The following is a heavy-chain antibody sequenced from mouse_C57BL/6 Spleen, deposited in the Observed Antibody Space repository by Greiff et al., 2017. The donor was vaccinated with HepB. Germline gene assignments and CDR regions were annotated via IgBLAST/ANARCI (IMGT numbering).Heavy chain of an antibody. Sequence: VHLVESGPGLVAPSQSLSITCTVSGFSLTSYAISWVRQPPGKGLEWLGVIWTGGGTNYNSALKSRLSISKDNSKSQVFLKMNSLQTDDTARYYCARNFDYYGSSYDWFAYWGQGTLVTVSA. CDR2: IWTGGGT. CDR3: ARNFDYYGSSYDWFAY. D-gene: IGHD1-1*01. V-gene: IGHV2-9-1*01. J-gene: IGHJ3*01. CDR1: GFSLTSYA.